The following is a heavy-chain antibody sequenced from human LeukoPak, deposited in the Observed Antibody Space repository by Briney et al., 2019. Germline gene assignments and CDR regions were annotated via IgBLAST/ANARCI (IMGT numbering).Heavy chain of an antibody. D-gene: IGHD3-16*01. CDR1: GFTVSSYY. V-gene: IGHV3-66*01. Sequence: PGGSLRLSCAASGFTVSSYYMSWVRQAPGKGLDWVSVIYSGGSAYYADSVKGRFTISRDNPKNTLYLQINSLRAEDTAVYYCARDLGRGYSNYWGQGTLVTVSS. CDR3: ARDLGRGYSNY. CDR2: IYSGGSA. J-gene: IGHJ4*02.